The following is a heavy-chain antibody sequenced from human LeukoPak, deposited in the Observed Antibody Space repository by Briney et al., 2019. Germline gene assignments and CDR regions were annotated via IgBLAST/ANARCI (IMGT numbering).Heavy chain of an antibody. CDR1: GGSISSGSYY. J-gene: IGHJ6*03. V-gene: IGHV4-61*02. Sequence: PSETLSLTCTVSGGSISSGSYYWSWIRQPAGKGLEWIGRIYTSGGTNYNPSLKSRVTISVDTSKNQFSLKLSSVTAADTAVYYCARVIGIVGATTLFRYYYYMDVWGKGTTVTVSS. CDR2: IYTSGGT. CDR3: ARVIGIVGATTLFRYYYYMDV. D-gene: IGHD1-26*01.